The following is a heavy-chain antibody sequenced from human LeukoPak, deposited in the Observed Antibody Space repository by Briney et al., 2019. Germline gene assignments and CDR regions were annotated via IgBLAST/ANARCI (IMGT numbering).Heavy chain of an antibody. J-gene: IGHJ6*03. CDR2: IYHSGST. D-gene: IGHD3-10*01. Sequence: SETLSLTCAVSGGSISSSNWWSWVRQPPGKGLEWIGEIYHSGSTNYNPSLKSRVTISVDKSKNQFSLKLSSVTAADTAVYYCARGGTYYYGSGSLTPYYYYYMDVWGKGTTVTISS. CDR3: ARGGTYYYGSGSLTPYYYYYMDV. CDR1: GGSISSSNW. V-gene: IGHV4-4*02.